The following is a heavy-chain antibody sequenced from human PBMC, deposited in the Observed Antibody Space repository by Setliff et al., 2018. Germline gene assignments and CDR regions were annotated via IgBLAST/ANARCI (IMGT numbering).Heavy chain of an antibody. V-gene: IGHV3-49*04. J-gene: IGHJ6*02. D-gene: IGHD6-13*01. CDR3: TRVGRQLVYYYYGMDV. CDR2: IRSKTYGGTT. Sequence: GGSLRLSCITSGFNFGDYGMNWVRHTPGKGLDWVAFIRSKTYGGTTEYAASVKGRFTISRDDSKSIAYLQMNSLKTEDTAVYYCTRVGRQLVYYYYGMDVWGQGTTVTVSS. CDR1: GFNFGDYG.